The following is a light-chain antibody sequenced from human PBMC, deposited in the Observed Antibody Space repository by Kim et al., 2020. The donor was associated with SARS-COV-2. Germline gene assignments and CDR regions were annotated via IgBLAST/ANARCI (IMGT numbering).Light chain of an antibody. J-gene: IGKJ4*01. CDR3: QKYSSGPPT. Sequence: ASVVDRDTITCRASPGISNYLAWYQQKPGKVPYLLIYTASTLQSGVPSRFSGSGSGTDFTLTISSLQPEDVATYYCQKYSSGPPTFGGGTKVDIK. CDR2: TAS. V-gene: IGKV1-27*01. CDR1: PGISNY.